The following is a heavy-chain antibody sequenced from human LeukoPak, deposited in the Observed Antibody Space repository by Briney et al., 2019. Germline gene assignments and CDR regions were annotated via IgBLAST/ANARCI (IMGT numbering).Heavy chain of an antibody. V-gene: IGHV3-7*04. CDR2: IKPDESEK. J-gene: IGHJ4*02. CDR3: VRGHTILTY. CDR1: GFTLSSSW. D-gene: IGHD3-3*01. Sequence: GGSLRLSCAASGFTLSSSWMSWVRQAPGKGLEWVAKIKPDESEKYYLDSMKGRFTISRDNARNSLYLQMNSLRAEDTAVYYCVRGHTILTYWGQGTLVTVSS.